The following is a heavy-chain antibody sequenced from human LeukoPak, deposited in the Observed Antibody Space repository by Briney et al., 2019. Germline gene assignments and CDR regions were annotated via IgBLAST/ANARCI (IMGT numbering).Heavy chain of an antibody. D-gene: IGHD3-10*01. Sequence: SETLSLTCTVSGDSMTSYYWSWIRQPPGKGLEWIGYIYYSGSTNYNPSLKSRVTISVDTSKNQFSLKLSSVTAADTAVYYCARSYGPKPYFDYWGQGTLVTVSS. CDR3: ARSYGPKPYFDY. V-gene: IGHV4-59*01. J-gene: IGHJ4*02. CDR2: IYYSGST. CDR1: GDSMTSYY.